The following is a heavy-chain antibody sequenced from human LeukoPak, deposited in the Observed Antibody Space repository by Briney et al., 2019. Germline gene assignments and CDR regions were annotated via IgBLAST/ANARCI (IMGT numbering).Heavy chain of an antibody. V-gene: IGHV3-53*01. Sequence: GGSLRLSCAASGFTVSSNYMSWVRQAPGKGLEWVSVIYSGGSTYYADSVKGRFTISRDNSKNTLYLQMNSLRAEDTAVYYCARDTYWYYYGSGSKTSYGMDVWGQGTTVTVSS. CDR2: IYSGGST. D-gene: IGHD3-10*01. J-gene: IGHJ6*02. CDR1: GFTVSSNY. CDR3: ARDTYWYYYGSGSKTSYGMDV.